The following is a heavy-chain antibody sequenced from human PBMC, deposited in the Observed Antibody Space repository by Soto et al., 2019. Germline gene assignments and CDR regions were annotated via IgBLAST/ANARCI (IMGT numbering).Heavy chain of an antibody. CDR3: ARDRIQEWLVWGMDV. CDR2: IWYDGSNK. Sequence: ESGGGVVQPGRSLRLSCAASGFTFSSYGMHWVRQAPGKGLEWVAVIWYDGSNKYYADSVKGRFTISRDNSKNTLYLQMNSLRAEDTAVYYCARDRIQEWLVWGMDVWGQGTTVTVSS. J-gene: IGHJ6*02. V-gene: IGHV3-33*01. D-gene: IGHD6-19*01. CDR1: GFTFSSYG.